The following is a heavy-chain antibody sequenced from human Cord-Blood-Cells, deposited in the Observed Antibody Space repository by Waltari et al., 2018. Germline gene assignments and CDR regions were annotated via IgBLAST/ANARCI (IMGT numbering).Heavy chain of an antibody. CDR3: ATGDWYSSGWYNYYYYMDV. J-gene: IGHJ6*03. CDR2: FDPEDGET. CDR1: GYTLHELS. D-gene: IGHD6-19*01. V-gene: IGHV1-24*01. Sequence: QVQLVQSGAEVKKPGASVKVSCKVSGYTLHELSMHWVRQAPGKGLEWMGGFDPEDGETIYAQKFQGRVTMTEDTSTDTAYMELSSLRSEDTAVYYCATGDWYSSGWYNYYYYMDVWGKGTTVTVSS.